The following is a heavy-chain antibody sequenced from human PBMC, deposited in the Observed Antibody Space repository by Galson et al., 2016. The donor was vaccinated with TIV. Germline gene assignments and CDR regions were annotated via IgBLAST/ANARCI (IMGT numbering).Heavy chain of an antibody. Sequence: SLRLSCAASGFAFSRYSMNWVRQAPGKGLEWISYISSSSSTIYYVDYVKGRFTVSRDNAKNSLYLQMDSLRADDTAVYYCYGSGSYYPLAYWGQGTLVIVSS. CDR2: ISSSSSTI. V-gene: IGHV3-48*04. CDR1: GFAFSRYS. D-gene: IGHD3-10*01. J-gene: IGHJ4*02. CDR3: YGSGSYYPLAY.